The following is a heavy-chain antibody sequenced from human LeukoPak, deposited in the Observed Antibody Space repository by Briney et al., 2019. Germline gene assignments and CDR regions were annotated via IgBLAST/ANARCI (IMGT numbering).Heavy chain of an antibody. CDR3: ASVVVVTASIDY. Sequence: SETLSLTCAVSGGSISSGGYSGSWIRQPPGKGLEWIGYIYHSGSTYYNPSLKSRVTISVDRSKNQFSLKLSSVTAADTAVYYCASVVVVTASIDYWGQGTLVTVSS. V-gene: IGHV4-30-2*01. J-gene: IGHJ4*02. D-gene: IGHD2-21*02. CDR2: IYHSGST. CDR1: GGSISSGGYS.